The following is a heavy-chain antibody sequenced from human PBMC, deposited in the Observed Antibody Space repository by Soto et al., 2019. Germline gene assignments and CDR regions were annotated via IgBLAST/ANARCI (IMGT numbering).Heavy chain of an antibody. CDR3: ATDHYGMDV. J-gene: IGHJ6*02. Sequence: EVQLLESGGGLVQAGGSLRLSCAASGFTLTSYAMNWVRQAPGKGLEWVSAISGSGGSTNYADSVKGRFTIARDDSKNTLYLQMNSLRAEDTAGYYCATDHYGMDVWGQGTTVTVSS. CDR1: GFTLTSYA. V-gene: IGHV3-23*01. CDR2: ISGSGGST.